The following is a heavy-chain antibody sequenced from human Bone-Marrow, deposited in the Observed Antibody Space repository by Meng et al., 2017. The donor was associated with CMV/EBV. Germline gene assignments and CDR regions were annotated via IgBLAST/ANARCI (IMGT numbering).Heavy chain of an antibody. CDR3: ARCYQLLYNWFDP. J-gene: IGHJ5*02. CDR2: IIPILGIA. CDR1: GGTFSSYT. V-gene: IGHV1-69*02. D-gene: IGHD2-2*01. Sequence: SVKVSCKASGGTFSSYTISWVRQAPGQGLEWMGRIIPILGIANYAQKFQGRVTITADKSTSTAYMELSSLRSEDTAVYYRARCYQLLYNWFDPWGQGTLVTVSS.